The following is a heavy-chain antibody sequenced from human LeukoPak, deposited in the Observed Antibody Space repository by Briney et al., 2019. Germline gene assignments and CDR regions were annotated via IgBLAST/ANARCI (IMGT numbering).Heavy chain of an antibody. CDR3: ARTPINDYGDY. CDR2: ISYDGSNK. Sequence: PGGSLRLSCAASGFTFSSYAMHWVRQAPGKGLEWVAVISYDGSNKYYADSVKGRFTISRDNSKNTLYLQMNSLRAEDTAVYYCARTPINDYGDYWGQGTLVTVSS. D-gene: IGHD4-17*01. J-gene: IGHJ4*02. V-gene: IGHV3-30-3*01. CDR1: GFTFSSYA.